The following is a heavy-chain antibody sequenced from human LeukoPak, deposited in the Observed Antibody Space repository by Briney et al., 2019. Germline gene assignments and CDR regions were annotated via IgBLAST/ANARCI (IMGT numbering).Heavy chain of an antibody. Sequence: GASVKVSCKASGGTFSSYAISWVRQAPGQGLEWMGGIIPIFGTANYAQKFQGRVTITADESTSTAYMELSSLRSEDTAVYYCARVGRMVTLTFDYWGQGTLVTVSS. D-gene: IGHD4-23*01. CDR2: IIPIFGTA. V-gene: IGHV1-69*13. CDR3: ARVGRMVTLTFDY. J-gene: IGHJ4*02. CDR1: GGTFSSYA.